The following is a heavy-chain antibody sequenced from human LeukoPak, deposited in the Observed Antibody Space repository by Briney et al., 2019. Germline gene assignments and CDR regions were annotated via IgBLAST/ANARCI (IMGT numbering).Heavy chain of an antibody. CDR1: GFTFSSYA. Sequence: GGSLRLSCAASGFTFSSYAMSWVRQAPGKGLEWVSAISGSGGSTYYADSVKGRFTISRDNSKNTLYLQMNSLKTEDTAVYYCTTARVVVTTEFDYWGQGTLVTVSS. D-gene: IGHD3-22*01. CDR3: TTARVVVTTEFDY. J-gene: IGHJ4*02. CDR2: ISGSGGST. V-gene: IGHV3-23*01.